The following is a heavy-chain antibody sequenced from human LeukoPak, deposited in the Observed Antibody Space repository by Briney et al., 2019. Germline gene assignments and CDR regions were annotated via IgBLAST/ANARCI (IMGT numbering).Heavy chain of an antibody. D-gene: IGHD2/OR15-2a*01. J-gene: IGHJ4*02. V-gene: IGHV3-48*01. Sequence: GGSLRLSCAASGFTFSSYNMNWVRQAPGKGLEWVSYISSTSGTIDYADSVKGRFTISRDNAKTSLYLQMNSLRAEDTAVYYCTSRGTLYGYWDQGTLVTVSS. CDR2: ISSTSGTI. CDR1: GFTFSSYN. CDR3: TSRGTLYGY.